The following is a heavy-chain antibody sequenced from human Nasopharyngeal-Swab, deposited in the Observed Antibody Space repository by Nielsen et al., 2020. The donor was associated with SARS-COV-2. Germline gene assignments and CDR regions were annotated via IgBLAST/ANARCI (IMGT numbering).Heavy chain of an antibody. CDR3: ARDDDFWSGYSNGMDV. CDR2: IKQDGSEK. Sequence: GGSLRLSCAASGFTFSSYWMSWVRQAPGKGLEWAANIKQDGSEKYYVDSVKGRFTISRDNAKNSLYLQMNSLRAEDTAVYYCARDDDFWSGYSNGMDVWGQGTTVTVSS. D-gene: IGHD3-3*01. CDR1: GFTFSSYW. J-gene: IGHJ6*02. V-gene: IGHV3-7*01.